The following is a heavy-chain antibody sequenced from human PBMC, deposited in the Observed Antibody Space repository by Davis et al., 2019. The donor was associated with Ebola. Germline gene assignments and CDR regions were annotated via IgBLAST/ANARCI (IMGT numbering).Heavy chain of an antibody. D-gene: IGHD4-17*01. J-gene: IGHJ4*02. CDR1: GGSISSYY. CDR3: ARVGGYGEYPTVYYFDY. CDR2: IYYSGST. Sequence: MPSETLSLTCTVSGGSISSYYWSWIRQPPGKGLEWIGYIYYSGSTNYNPSLKSRVTISVDTSKNQFSLKLSSVTAADTAVYYCARVGGYGEYPTVYYFDYWGQGTQLTVSS. V-gene: IGHV4-59*12.